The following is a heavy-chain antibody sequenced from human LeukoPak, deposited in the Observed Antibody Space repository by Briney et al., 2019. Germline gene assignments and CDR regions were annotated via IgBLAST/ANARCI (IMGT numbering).Heavy chain of an antibody. J-gene: IGHJ4*02. CDR3: ARDHESVYYLDY. CDR2: INPNSGGT. CDR1: GYTFTGYY. Sequence: ASVKVSCKASGYTFTGYYMHWVRQAPGQGLEWMGWINPNSGGTNYAQKFQGRVAMTRDTSISTAYMELSRLRSDDTAVYYCARDHESVYYLDYWGQGTLVTVSS. V-gene: IGHV1-2*02.